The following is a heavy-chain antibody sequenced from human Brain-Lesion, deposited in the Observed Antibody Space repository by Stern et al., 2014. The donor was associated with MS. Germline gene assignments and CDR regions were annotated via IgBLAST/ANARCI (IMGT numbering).Heavy chain of an antibody. V-gene: IGHV1-24*01. CDR1: GYTLTELS. J-gene: IGHJ4*02. Sequence: VQLVESGAEVKKPGASVKVSCKVSGYTLTELSMHWVQQAPRKGLEWMGGFDPEDGETIYAQKFQGRVTMTEDPSTDTAYMELSSLRSEDTAVYYCATLSPGAGGNYYRHFDYWGQGTLVTVSS. D-gene: IGHD1-26*01. CDR3: ATLSPGAGGNYYRHFDY. CDR2: FDPEDGET.